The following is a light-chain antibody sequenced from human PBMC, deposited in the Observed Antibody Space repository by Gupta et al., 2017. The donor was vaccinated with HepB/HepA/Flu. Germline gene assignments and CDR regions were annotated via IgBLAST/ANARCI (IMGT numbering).Light chain of an antibody. CDR1: TMGSKN. J-gene: IGLJ2*01. CDR3: QVWDSSIVV. CDR2: RDS. V-gene: IGLV3-9*01. Sequence: SYELTQPLSVSVALGPTARITCGGNTMGSKNVHWYQQKPGQAPVLVIYRDSNRPSGIPERFSGSNSGNTATLTISRAQAGDEADYYCQVWDSSIVVFGGGTKLTVL.